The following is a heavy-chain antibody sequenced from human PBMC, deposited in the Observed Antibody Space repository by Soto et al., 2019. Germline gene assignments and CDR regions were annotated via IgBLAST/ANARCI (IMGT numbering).Heavy chain of an antibody. J-gene: IGHJ4*02. CDR2: IYYSGIT. D-gene: IGHD5-18*01. CDR1: GGSISSYY. CDR3: ARGGGYSYGGIDY. V-gene: IGHV4-59*01. Sequence: SETLSLTCTVSGGSISSYYWSWIRQPPGKGLEWIGYIYYSGITNYNPSLKSRVTISVDTSKNQFSLKLSSVTAADTAVYYCARGGGYSYGGIDYWGQGTLVTVSS.